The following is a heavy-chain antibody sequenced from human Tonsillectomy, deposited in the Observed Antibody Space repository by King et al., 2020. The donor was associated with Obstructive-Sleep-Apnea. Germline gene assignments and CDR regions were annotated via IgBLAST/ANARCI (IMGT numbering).Heavy chain of an antibody. CDR1: GFTFNSYA. Sequence: QLVQSGGGVVQPGRSLRLSCAASGFTFNSYAMHWVRQAPGKGLEWVAGISYHGSNKYNADSVKGRFTISRDNSKNTLYLQMNSLRAEDTAVYYCAKDQGRYYGSERPQSFFYGLDVWGQGTTVTVSS. D-gene: IGHD3-10*01. CDR2: ISYHGSNK. V-gene: IGHV3-30*18. J-gene: IGHJ6*02. CDR3: AKDQGRYYGSERPQSFFYGLDV.